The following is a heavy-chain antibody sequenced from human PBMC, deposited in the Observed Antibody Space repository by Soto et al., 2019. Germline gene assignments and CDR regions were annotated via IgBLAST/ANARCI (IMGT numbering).Heavy chain of an antibody. V-gene: IGHV3-30*18. D-gene: IGHD1-26*01. Sequence: QVQLVESGGGVVQPGRSLRLSCAASGFTFSSYGMHWVRQAPGKGLEWVAVISYDRNDKYYADSVKGRFTISRDNSKNTLYLQMNSLRAEDTAVYYCAKEGEYSGSPIFDYWGQGTLVTVSS. CDR3: AKEGEYSGSPIFDY. CDR2: ISYDRNDK. J-gene: IGHJ4*02. CDR1: GFTFSSYG.